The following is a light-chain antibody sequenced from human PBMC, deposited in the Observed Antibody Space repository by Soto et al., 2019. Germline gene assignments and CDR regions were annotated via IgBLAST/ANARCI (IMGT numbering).Light chain of an antibody. J-gene: IGLJ1*01. CDR1: SSDVGGYNY. CDR3: SSYAGSNNYV. Sequence: QSALTQPPSASGSPGQSVTISCTGTSSDVGGYNYVSWYQQHPGKAHKLMIFEVSERPSGVPDRFSASKSGNTASLAVSGLQGEDEADYYCSSYAGSNNYVFGTGTKLTVL. V-gene: IGLV2-8*01. CDR2: EVS.